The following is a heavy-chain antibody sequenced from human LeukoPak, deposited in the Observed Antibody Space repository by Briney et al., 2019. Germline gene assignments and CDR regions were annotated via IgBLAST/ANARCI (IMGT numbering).Heavy chain of an antibody. D-gene: IGHD6-13*01. J-gene: IGHJ4*02. V-gene: IGHV1-46*01. CDR3: ARAVSYIAAAGTGKDY. CDR2: INPSGGST. CDR1: GYTFTSYY. Sequence: ASVKVSCKASGYTFTSYYMHWVRQAPGQGLEWMGIINPSGGSTSYAQKFQGRVTMTRDTSTSTVYMELSSLRSEDTAVYYCARAVSYIAAAGTGKDYWGQGTLVTVSS.